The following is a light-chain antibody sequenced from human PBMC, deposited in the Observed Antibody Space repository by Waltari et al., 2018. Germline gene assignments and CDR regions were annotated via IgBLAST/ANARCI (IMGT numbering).Light chain of an antibody. CDR3: SSYAGSNNLM. CDR1: SSDVGNYHY. V-gene: IGLV2-8*01. CDR2: EVT. J-gene: IGLJ3*02. Sequence: QSALTQPPSASGPPGQSVTISCTGSSSDVGNYHYVSWYQQHPGKAPNLMIYEVTKRPSGVPDRFSGSKSGNTASLTVSGLQAEDEADYYCSSYAGSNNLMFGGGTKVTVL.